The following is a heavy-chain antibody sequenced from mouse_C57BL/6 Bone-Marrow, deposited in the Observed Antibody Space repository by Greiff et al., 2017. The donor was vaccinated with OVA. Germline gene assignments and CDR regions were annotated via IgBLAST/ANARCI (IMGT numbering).Heavy chain of an antibody. CDR1: GYAFSSSW. V-gene: IGHV1-82*01. Sequence: VQLQQSGPELVKPGASVKLSCKASGYAFSSSWMTWVKQRPGQGLEWIGRIYPGAGDTNYNGKFKGKATLPADKSSSTAYMQLSSLTSEDSAVYFCARWLRRDFDYWGQGTTLTVSS. D-gene: IGHD1-1*01. J-gene: IGHJ2*01. CDR3: ARWLRRDFDY. CDR2: IYPGAGDT.